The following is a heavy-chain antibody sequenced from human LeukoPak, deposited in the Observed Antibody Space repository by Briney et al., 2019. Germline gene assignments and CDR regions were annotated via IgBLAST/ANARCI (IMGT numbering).Heavy chain of an antibody. CDR2: IFYSGST. D-gene: IGHD2-15*01. Sequence: SETLSLTCTVSGGSISSHYWSWIRQPPGKGLEWIGYIFYSGSTNYKPSLKSRVTISVDTSKNQFSLKLSSVTAADTAVYYCARAGVTYCSGGSCYRYYYYYMDVWGKGTTVTVSS. J-gene: IGHJ6*03. CDR3: ARAGVTYCSGGSCYRYYYYYMDV. V-gene: IGHV4-59*11. CDR1: GGSISSHY.